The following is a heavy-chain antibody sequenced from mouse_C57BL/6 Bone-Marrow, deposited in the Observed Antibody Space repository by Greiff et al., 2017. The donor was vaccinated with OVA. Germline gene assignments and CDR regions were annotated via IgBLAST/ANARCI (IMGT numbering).Heavy chain of an antibody. D-gene: IGHD1-1*01. CDR2: ISYDGSN. V-gene: IGHV3-6*01. J-gene: IGHJ3*01. Sequence: VQLQQSGPGLVKPSQSLSLTCSVTGYSITSGYYWNWIRQFPGNKLEWMGYISYDGSNNYNPSLKNRISITRDTSKNQFFLKLNSVTTEDTATYYCARAGLRYPAWFAYWGQGTLVTVSA. CDR3: ARAGLRYPAWFAY. CDR1: GYSITSGYY.